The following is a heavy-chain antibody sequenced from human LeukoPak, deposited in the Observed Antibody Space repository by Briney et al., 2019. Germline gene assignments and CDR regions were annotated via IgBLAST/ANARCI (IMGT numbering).Heavy chain of an antibody. Sequence: PGGSLRLSCAASGFTFSSYWMSWVRQAPGKGLEWVANIKQDGSEKYYVDSVKGRFTISRDNAKNSLYLQMNSLRAEDTAVYYCAIADTAMVWSGAFDIWGQGTMVTVSS. CDR2: IKQDGSEK. D-gene: IGHD5-18*01. CDR3: AIADTAMVWSGAFDI. V-gene: IGHV3-7*01. CDR1: GFTFSSYW. J-gene: IGHJ3*02.